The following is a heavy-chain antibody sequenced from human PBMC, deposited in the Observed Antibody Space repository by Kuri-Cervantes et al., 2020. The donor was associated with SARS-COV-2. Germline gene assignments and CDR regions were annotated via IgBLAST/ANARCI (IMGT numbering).Heavy chain of an antibody. D-gene: IGHD5-12*01. J-gene: IGHJ4*02. CDR1: GFTFSRYS. Sequence: GGSLRLSCAASGFTFSRYSMKWVRQAPGKGLEWVSCISSSSSDIHCADSVKGRFTISRDDAKNSLFLQMNSLRAEDTAVYYCARELTKYSGYDCWGQGTLVTVSS. CDR2: ISSSSSDI. CDR3: ARELTKYSGYDC. V-gene: IGHV3-21*01.